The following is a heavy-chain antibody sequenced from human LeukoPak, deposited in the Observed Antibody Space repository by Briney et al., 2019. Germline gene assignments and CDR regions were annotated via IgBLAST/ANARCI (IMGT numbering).Heavy chain of an antibody. Sequence: SETLSLTCAVYGGSFSGYYWGWIRQPPGKGLEWIGSIYYSGSTYYNPSLKSRVTISVDTSKNQFSLKLSSVTAADTAVYYCARHRNYDYVWGSYRYLSCFDYWGQGTLVTVSS. J-gene: IGHJ4*02. V-gene: IGHV4-39*01. CDR3: ARHRNYDYVWGSYRYLSCFDY. CDR2: IYYSGST. CDR1: GGSFSGYY. D-gene: IGHD3-16*02.